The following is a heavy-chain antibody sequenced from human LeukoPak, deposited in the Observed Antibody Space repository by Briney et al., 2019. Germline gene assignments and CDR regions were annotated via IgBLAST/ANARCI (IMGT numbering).Heavy chain of an antibody. CDR1: GFTFGSYA. J-gene: IGHJ4*02. D-gene: IGHD2-15*01. CDR3: ARGGYCSGGSCYSARDTAMVPLDY. CDR2: ISYDGSNE. V-gene: IGHV3-30*04. Sequence: PGGSLRLSCAASGFTFGSYAMHWVRQAPGKGLEWVAVISYDGSNEYYADSVEGRFTISRDNSKNTLYLQMNSLRAEDTAVYYCARGGYCSGGSCYSARDTAMVPLDYWGQGTLVTVSS.